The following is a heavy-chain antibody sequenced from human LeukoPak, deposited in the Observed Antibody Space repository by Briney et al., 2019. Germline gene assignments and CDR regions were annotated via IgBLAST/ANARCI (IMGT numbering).Heavy chain of an antibody. J-gene: IGHJ6*02. Sequence: PGGSLRLSCAASGFTFGSYAMHWVRQAPGKGLEWVAVISYDGSNKYYADSVKGRFTISRDNSKNTLYLQMNSLRAEDRAVYYCARSVLVPYYYYGMDVWGQGTTVTVSS. D-gene: IGHD6-6*01. CDR3: ARSVLVPYYYYGMDV. V-gene: IGHV3-30-3*01. CDR2: ISYDGSNK. CDR1: GFTFGSYA.